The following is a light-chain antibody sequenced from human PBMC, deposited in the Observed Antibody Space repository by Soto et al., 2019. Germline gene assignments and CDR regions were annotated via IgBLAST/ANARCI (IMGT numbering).Light chain of an antibody. V-gene: IGKV1-5*03. CDR1: QNIYTW. J-gene: IGKJ1*01. CDR2: KAS. CDR3: QQYERYST. Sequence: DYQVTQSPSTLSASVGDRVTITCRASQNIYTWLAWYQQKPGIAPKLLIHKASTLESGVPSRFSGSGFGTEITLTISGLQPEDSATYYCQQYERYSTFGQGTKVDIK.